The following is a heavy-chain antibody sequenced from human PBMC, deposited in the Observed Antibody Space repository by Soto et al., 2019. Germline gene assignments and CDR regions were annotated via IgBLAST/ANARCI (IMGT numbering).Heavy chain of an antibody. D-gene: IGHD5-18*01. Sequence: EVQLVESGGVVVQPGGSLRLSCAASGFTFDDYTMHWVRQAPGKGLEWVSLISWDGGSTYYADSVKGRFTISRDNSKNSLYLQMNSLRTEDTALYYCAKAGYSYGLFDYWGQGTLVTVSS. V-gene: IGHV3-43*01. CDR2: ISWDGGST. CDR3: AKAGYSYGLFDY. J-gene: IGHJ4*02. CDR1: GFTFDDYT.